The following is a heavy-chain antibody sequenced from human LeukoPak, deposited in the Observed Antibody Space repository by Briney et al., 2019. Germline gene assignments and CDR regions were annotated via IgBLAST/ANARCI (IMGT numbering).Heavy chain of an antibody. CDR1: GGSISSSSYY. CDR2: IYYSGST. V-gene: IGHV4-39*01. J-gene: IGHJ4*02. D-gene: IGHD3-3*01. Sequence: PSETLSLTCTVSGGSISSSSYYLGWIRQPPGKGLEWIGSIYYSGSTYYNPSLKSRVTISVDTSKNQFSLKLSSVTAADTAVYYCARCFGWQSYYFDYWGQGTLVTVSS. CDR3: ARCFGWQSYYFDY.